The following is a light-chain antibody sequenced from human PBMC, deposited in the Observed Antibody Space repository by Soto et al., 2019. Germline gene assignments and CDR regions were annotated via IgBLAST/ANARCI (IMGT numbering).Light chain of an antibody. V-gene: IGLV2-14*01. CDR3: SSYTNINTRACV. Sequence: QSALTQPASVSGAPGQSITISCTGTSGDIGSYNRVSWYQQHPGKAPKLIIYEVTDRPSWVSHRFSGSKSGNTASLTISGLQAEDEAEYYCSSYTNINTRACVFGTGTKLTVL. CDR2: EVT. J-gene: IGLJ1*01. CDR1: SGDIGSYNR.